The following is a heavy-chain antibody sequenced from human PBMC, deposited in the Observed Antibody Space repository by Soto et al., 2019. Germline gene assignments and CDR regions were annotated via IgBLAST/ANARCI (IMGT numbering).Heavy chain of an antibody. J-gene: IGHJ4*02. D-gene: IGHD6-19*01. CDR2: LYYRGTT. V-gene: IGHV4-39*01. CDR3: AKHGAQWLAQWQLDY. CDR1: GDSISTSSHY. Sequence: PSETLSLTCSVSGDSISTSSHYWGWVRQPPGKGLEWIGSLYYRGTTYYNPSLRSRVTISVDTSNNRFSLNVYSVTATDTATYYCAKHGAQWLAQWQLDYWGPGTLVTVSS.